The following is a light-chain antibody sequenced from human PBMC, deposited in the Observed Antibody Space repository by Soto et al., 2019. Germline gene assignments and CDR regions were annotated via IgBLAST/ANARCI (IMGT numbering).Light chain of an antibody. Sequence: DIQMTQSPSSLSASVGDRVTITCRASQSISSYLNWYQQKPGKAPKLLISAASSLQSGVPSRFSGSGSGTDFTLTISSMQPEDFATYYCQQSYSTHRTFDQGTKVEIK. CDR2: AAS. CDR3: QQSYSTHRT. J-gene: IGKJ1*01. V-gene: IGKV1-39*01. CDR1: QSISSY.